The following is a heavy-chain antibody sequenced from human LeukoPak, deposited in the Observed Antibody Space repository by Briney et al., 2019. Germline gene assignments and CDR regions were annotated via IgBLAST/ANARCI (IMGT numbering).Heavy chain of an antibody. CDR3: GSLHNRAL. D-gene: IGHD2/OR15-2a*01. CDR1: GYTFTSCF. J-gene: IGHJ1*01. V-gene: IGHV3-23*01. Sequence: PGGSLRLSCAASGYTFTSCFMTWVRQAPGKGLEWISAISRSGDSTYYADSVKGRFTIPRDTANNSLDMQMTSLRAYDTAIYYCGSLHNRALWGQGTVVTVSS. CDR2: ISRSGDST.